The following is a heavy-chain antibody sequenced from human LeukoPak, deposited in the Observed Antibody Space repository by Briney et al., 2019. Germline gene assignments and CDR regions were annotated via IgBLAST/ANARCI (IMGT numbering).Heavy chain of an antibody. CDR2: IKGDGSHT. V-gene: IGHV3-74*01. D-gene: IGHD3-9*01. CDR3: VRDWDHFDFDS. J-gene: IGHJ5*01. CDR1: GFTFSSYG. Sequence: PGGSLRLSCAASGFTFSSYGMHWVRQAPGKGLVWVSRIKGDGSHTIYADSVKGRFTISRDNAKNTLYLQMKSLRAEDTAVYYCVRDWDHFDFDSWGLGTLVTVSS.